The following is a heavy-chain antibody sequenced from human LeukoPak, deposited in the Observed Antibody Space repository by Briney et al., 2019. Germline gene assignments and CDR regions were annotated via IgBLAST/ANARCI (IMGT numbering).Heavy chain of an antibody. V-gene: IGHV3-21*01. CDR1: GFTFSSYS. J-gene: IGHJ4*02. CDR2: ISSSSSYI. D-gene: IGHD3-16*01. Sequence: GGSLRLSCAASGFTFSSYSMNWVRQAPGKGLEWVSSISSSSSYIYYADSVKGRFTISRDNAKNSLYLQMNSLRAEDTAVYYCARGRDYDYVWGSYPRLRGHYFDYWGQGTLVTASS. CDR3: ARGRDYDYVWGSYPRLRGHYFDY.